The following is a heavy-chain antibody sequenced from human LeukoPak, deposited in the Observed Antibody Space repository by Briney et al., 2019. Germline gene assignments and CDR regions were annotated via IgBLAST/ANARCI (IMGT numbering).Heavy chain of an antibody. D-gene: IGHD4-11*01. CDR3: ARAPTLGYSNFASGYYYMDV. CDR1: GGTFSSYA. V-gene: IGHV1-69*05. J-gene: IGHJ6*03. CDR2: IIPIFGTA. Sequence: ASVKVSCKASGGTFSSYAISWVRQAPGQGLEWMGGIIPIFGTANYAQKFQGRVTITTDESTSTAYMELSSLRSEDTAVYYCARAPTLGYSNFASGYYYMDVWGKGTTVTVSS.